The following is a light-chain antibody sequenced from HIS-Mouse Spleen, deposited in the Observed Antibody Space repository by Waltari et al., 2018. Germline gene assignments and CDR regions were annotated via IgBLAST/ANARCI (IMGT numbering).Light chain of an antibody. J-gene: IGLJ2*01. V-gene: IGLV2-14*03. CDR1: SSDVGGYNY. CDR3: SSYTSSSPV. CDR2: DVS. Sequence: QSALTQPASVSGSPGQSITIPCTGTSSDVGGYNYFPWYQQHPGKAPKLMIYDVSNRPSGVSNRFSGSKSGNTASLTISGLQAEDEADYYCSSYTSSSPVFGGGTKLTVL.